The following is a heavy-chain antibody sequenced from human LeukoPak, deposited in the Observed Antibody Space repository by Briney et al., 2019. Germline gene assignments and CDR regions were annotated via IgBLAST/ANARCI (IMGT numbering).Heavy chain of an antibody. V-gene: IGHV3-23*01. CDR3: AKGTSASCYSASDY. J-gene: IGHJ4*02. CDR1: GFTFSSYA. CDR2: ISDSGGST. Sequence: GGSLRLSCAASGFTFSSYAMSWVRQAPGKGLEWVSVISDSGGSTYYADSVKGRFTISRDNSKNTLYLQMNSLRAEDTAVYYCAKGTSASCYSASDYWGQGTLVTVSS. D-gene: IGHD2-2*01.